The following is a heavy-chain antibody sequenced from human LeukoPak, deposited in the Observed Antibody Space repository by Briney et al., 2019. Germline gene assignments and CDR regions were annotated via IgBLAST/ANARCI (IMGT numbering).Heavy chain of an antibody. CDR1: GGSISSYY. CDR2: IYYSGST. Sequence: SETLSLTCTVSGGSISSYYWSWIRQPPGKGLEWIGYIYYSGSTNYNPSLKSRVTISVDTSKNQFSLKLSSVTAADTAVYYCARALRGYSSSWPHFDYWGQGTLVTVSS. CDR3: ARALRGYSSSWPHFDY. J-gene: IGHJ4*02. D-gene: IGHD6-13*01. V-gene: IGHV4-59*01.